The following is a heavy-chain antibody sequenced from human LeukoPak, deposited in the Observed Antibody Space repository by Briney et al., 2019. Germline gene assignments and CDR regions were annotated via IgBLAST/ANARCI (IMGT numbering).Heavy chain of an antibody. J-gene: IGHJ4*02. Sequence: SQTLSLTCTVSGGSISSGGYYWSWIRQHPGKGLEWIGYIYYSGSTYYNPSLKSRVTISVDTSKNQFSLKLRSVTAAATAVYYCARSRYSYGSRYFDYWGQGTLVTVSS. CDR2: IYYSGST. V-gene: IGHV4-31*03. CDR3: ARSRYSYGSRYFDY. CDR1: GGSISSGGYY. D-gene: IGHD5-18*01.